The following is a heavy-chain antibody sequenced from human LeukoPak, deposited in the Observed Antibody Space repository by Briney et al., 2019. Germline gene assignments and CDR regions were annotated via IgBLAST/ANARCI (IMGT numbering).Heavy chain of an antibody. CDR3: AAGSDVTPWEAFDI. CDR2: IVVGSGNT. D-gene: IGHD1-26*01. Sequence: SVKVSCKASGFTFTSSAMQWVRQARGQRLEWIGWIVVGSGNTNYAQKFQEGVTITRDMSTSTAYMELSSLRSEDTAVYYCAAGSDVTPWEAFDIWGQGTMVTVSS. J-gene: IGHJ3*02. V-gene: IGHV1-58*02. CDR1: GFTFTSSA.